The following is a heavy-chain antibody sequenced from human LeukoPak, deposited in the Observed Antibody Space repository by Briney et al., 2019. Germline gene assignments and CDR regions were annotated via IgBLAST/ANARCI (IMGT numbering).Heavy chain of an antibody. Sequence: GRSLRLSCAASGFTFSSYGMHWVSQAPGKGLEWVAVIWYDGSNKYYTDSVKGQFTISRDNSKNTLFLQMNSLRAEDTAVYYCASVGTTNYFDYWGQGTLVTVSS. CDR1: GFTFSSYG. CDR2: IWYDGSNK. CDR3: ASVGTTNYFDY. J-gene: IGHJ4*02. D-gene: IGHD1-1*01. V-gene: IGHV3-33*01.